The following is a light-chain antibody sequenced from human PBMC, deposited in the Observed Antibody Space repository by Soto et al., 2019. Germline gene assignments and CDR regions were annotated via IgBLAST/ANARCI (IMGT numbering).Light chain of an antibody. CDR3: QQYGSSGT. CDR1: QSVSSSY. J-gene: IGKJ2*01. Sequence: EIVLPQSPGTLSLSPGERATFSCRASQSVSSSYLAWYQQRPGQAPRLLMYGAATRATGIPDRLSGTGTAPDFTLTISRLEPEDFAVYYCQQYGSSGTFGQGTKLEIK. V-gene: IGKV3-20*01. CDR2: GAA.